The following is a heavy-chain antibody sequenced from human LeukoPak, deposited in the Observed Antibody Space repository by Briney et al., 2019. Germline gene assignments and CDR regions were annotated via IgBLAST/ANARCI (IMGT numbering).Heavy chain of an antibody. CDR2: INPSGGST. CDR1: GYTFTTYY. J-gene: IGHJ4*02. CDR3: AREPFADYDSSGYLPSPFDY. V-gene: IGHV1-46*01. Sequence: ASVKVSCKSSGYTFTTYYMHWVRQAPGQGLEWMGIINPSGGSTSYAQKFQGRVTVTRDMSTSTVYMELSSLRSEDTAVYYCAREPFADYDSSGYLPSPFDYWGRGTLVTVSS. D-gene: IGHD3-22*01.